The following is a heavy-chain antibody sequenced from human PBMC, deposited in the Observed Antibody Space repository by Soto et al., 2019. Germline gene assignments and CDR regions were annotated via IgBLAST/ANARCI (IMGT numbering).Heavy chain of an antibody. D-gene: IGHD7-27*01. CDR1: GYTFTGYP. CDR3: ARDWARAEDV. Sequence: QVQLVQSGADVKKPGASVKVSCKPSGYTFTGYPIHWVRQAPGQGLEWMGWINAGNGNTKYSQKFQGRVTITRDTSASTAYMELSSLTSEDTAVYYCARDWARAEDVWGQGTTVTVSS. CDR2: INAGNGNT. J-gene: IGHJ6*02. V-gene: IGHV1-3*01.